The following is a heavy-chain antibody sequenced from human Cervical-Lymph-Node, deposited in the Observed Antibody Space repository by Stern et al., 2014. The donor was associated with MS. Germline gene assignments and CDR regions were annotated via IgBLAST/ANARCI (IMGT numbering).Heavy chain of an antibody. Sequence: VQLVESGGGLVKPGGSLRLSCAASGFTFSDYYMSWIRQAPGKGLELVSSISSSGSSIYYADSVKGRFTISRDNAKNSLYLQMNSLRAEDTAVYYCARSHSKWLVHDAFDIWGQGTMVSVSS. D-gene: IGHD6-19*01. CDR2: ISSSGSSI. CDR3: ARSHSKWLVHDAFDI. CDR1: GFTFSDYY. V-gene: IGHV3-11*01. J-gene: IGHJ3*02.